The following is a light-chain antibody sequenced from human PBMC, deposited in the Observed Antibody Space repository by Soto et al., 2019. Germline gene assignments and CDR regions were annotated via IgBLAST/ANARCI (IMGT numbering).Light chain of an antibody. Sequence: IVLTQSPGTLSLSPGERATLSCRASQSISGSSLAWYQQKPGQAPRLVIYGASNRATGIPDRFSGSGSGTDFTLSISGLETEDFEVYYCQHYGSSPLFTFGPGTKVDIK. CDR1: QSISGSS. CDR2: GAS. CDR3: QHYGSSPLFT. V-gene: IGKV3-20*01. J-gene: IGKJ3*01.